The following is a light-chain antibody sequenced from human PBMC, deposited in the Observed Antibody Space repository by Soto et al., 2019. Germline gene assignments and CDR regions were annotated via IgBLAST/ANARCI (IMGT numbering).Light chain of an antibody. CDR1: SSDIGAYKY. J-gene: IGLJ3*02. V-gene: IGLV2-8*01. CDR2: EVS. CDR3: TSYVGRVTWV. Sequence: QSALTQPLSASGSPGQSVTISCTGTSSDIGAYKYVSWYQQYPGKAPKLMIYEVSKRPSGVPDRFSGSKSGNTASLTVSGLQTEDEADYYCTSYVGRVTWVFGGGTQLTVL.